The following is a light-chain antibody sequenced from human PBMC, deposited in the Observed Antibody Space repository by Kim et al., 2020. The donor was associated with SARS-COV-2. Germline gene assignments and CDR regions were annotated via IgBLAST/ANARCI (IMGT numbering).Light chain of an antibody. CDR3: LQSDLYPLT. CDR2: AAS. CDR1: QDVRDG. J-gene: IGKJ4*01. V-gene: IGKV1-17*01. Sequence: SASVGDRVTITCRASQDVRDGLGWFQQRPGKAPRRLISAASTLQSGVPSRFSGSGYGTDFTLTINSLQPEDFATYFCLQSDLYPLTFGGGTKLEI.